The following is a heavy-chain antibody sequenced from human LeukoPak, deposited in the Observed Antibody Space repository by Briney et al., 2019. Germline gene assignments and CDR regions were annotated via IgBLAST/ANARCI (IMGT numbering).Heavy chain of an antibody. CDR1: GGTFSSYA. V-gene: IGHV1-69*13. J-gene: IGHJ4*02. Sequence: SVKVSCKASGGTFSSYAISWVRQAPGQGLEWMGGIIPIFGTANYAQKFQGRVTITADESTSTAYMELSSLRSGDTAVYYCARDKSVVVPARYWGQGTLVTVSS. CDR2: IIPIFGTA. CDR3: ARDKSVVVPARY. D-gene: IGHD2-2*01.